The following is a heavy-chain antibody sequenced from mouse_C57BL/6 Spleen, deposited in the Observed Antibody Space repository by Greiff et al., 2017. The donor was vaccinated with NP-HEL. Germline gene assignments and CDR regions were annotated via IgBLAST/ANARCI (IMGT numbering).Heavy chain of an antibody. D-gene: IGHD2-1*01. J-gene: IGHJ3*01. Sequence: EVKLVESGGGLVKPGGSLKLSCAASGFTFSDYGMHWVRQAPEKGLEWVAYISSGSSTIYYADTVKGRFTISRDNAKNTLFLQMTSLRSEDTAMYYCARPPPRYGNYGLWFAYWGQGTLVTVSA. CDR3: ARPPPRYGNYGLWFAY. CDR1: GFTFSDYG. CDR2: ISSGSSTI. V-gene: IGHV5-17*01.